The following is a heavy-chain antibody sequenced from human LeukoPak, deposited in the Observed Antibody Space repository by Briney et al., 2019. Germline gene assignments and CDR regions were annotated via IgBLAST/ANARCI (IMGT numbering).Heavy chain of an antibody. CDR1: GFTFSSYS. D-gene: IGHD6-19*01. CDR2: ISSSSSYI. J-gene: IGHJ4*02. V-gene: IGHV3-21*01. Sequence: GGSLRLSCAASGFTFSSYSMNWVRQAPGKGLEWVSSISSSSSYIYYADSVKGRFTISRDNAKNSLYLQMNSLRAEDTAVYYCARALYSSGWYPDYWGQGTLVTVSS. CDR3: ARALYSSGWYPDY.